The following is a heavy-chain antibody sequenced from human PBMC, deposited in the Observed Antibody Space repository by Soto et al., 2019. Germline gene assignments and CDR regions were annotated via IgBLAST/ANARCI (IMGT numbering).Heavy chain of an antibody. V-gene: IGHV4-39*01. D-gene: IGHD1-1*01. Sequence: PSETLSLTGTVSVVSISSTNDYWGWVRQPPGKGLEWIGSIYYSGSTYYNPSLKSRVTISIDTSKDQFSLKLSSVAAADTTLYYCAKGRGLNWNHSFDYWGQGSLVTVSS. CDR3: AKGRGLNWNHSFDY. J-gene: IGHJ4*02. CDR2: IYYSGST. CDR1: VVSISSTNDY.